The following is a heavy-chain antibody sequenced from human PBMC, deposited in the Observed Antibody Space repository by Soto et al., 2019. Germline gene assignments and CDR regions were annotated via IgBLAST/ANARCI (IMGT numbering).Heavy chain of an antibody. CDR2: IYYSGST. CDR1: GGSISGYY. CDR3: ARVQCRSYALYYFDY. D-gene: IGHD1-26*01. V-gene: IGHV4-59*01. Sequence: SETLSLTCTVSGGSISGYYWSWIRQPPGQGLEWIGYIYYSGSTNYNPSLKSRVTVSVDTSKNQFSLKLSSVTAADTAVYYCARVQCRSYALYYFDYWGQGTLVTVYS. J-gene: IGHJ4*02.